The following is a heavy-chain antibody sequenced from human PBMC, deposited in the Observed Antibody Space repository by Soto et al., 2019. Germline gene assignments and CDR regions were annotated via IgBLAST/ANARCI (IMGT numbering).Heavy chain of an antibody. Sequence: QVQLVESGGGVVQPGRSLRLSCAASGFTFSSYGMHWVRQAPGKGLEWVAVIWYDGSNKYYADSVKGRFTISRDNSKNTLYLQMNSLRAEDTAVYYCARDRLRYCSGGSCYSLLYWDQGTLVTVSS. D-gene: IGHD2-15*01. CDR1: GFTFSSYG. CDR3: ARDRLRYCSGGSCYSLLY. J-gene: IGHJ4*02. CDR2: IWYDGSNK. V-gene: IGHV3-33*01.